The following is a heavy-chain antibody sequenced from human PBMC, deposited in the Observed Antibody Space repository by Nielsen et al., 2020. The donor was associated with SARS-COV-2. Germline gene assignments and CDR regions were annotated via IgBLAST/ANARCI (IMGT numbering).Heavy chain of an antibody. CDR3: VIVTAALAFDP. CDR1: GYSSTNFH. CDR2: IQVGSRNT. V-gene: IGHV1-3*01. Sequence: ASVKVSCKASGYSSTNFHIHWVRQAPGQSLEWMGWIQVGSRNTKYSPKFQGRVTFTSDTSATTAFMELSSLKSEDPAVYFCVIVTAALAFDPWGQGSLVTVSS. D-gene: IGHD3-16*02. J-gene: IGHJ5*02.